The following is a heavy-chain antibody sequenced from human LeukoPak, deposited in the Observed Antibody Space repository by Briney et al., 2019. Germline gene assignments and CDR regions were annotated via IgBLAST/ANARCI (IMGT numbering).Heavy chain of an antibody. J-gene: IGHJ3*02. CDR1: RFTFSAYS. CDR2: ISSRSTYI. D-gene: IGHD2-21*01. V-gene: IGHV3-21*01. CDR3: ATSMAQDVDAFHI. Sequence: GGSLRLSCAASRFTFSAYSMNWVRQAPGKGLEWVSSISSRSTYIYYADSVKGRFTISRDNAKNSLYLQMNNLRAEDTAMFYCATSMAQDVDAFHIWGQGTMVTVSS.